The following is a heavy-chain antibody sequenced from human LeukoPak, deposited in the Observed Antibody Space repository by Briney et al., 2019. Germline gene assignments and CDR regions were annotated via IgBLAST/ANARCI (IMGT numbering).Heavy chain of an antibody. CDR3: AKEGGDWGEGYFDY. J-gene: IGHJ4*02. V-gene: IGHV3-11*01. CDR1: GFTFSDSY. CDR2: ISSSGGTI. D-gene: IGHD7-27*01. Sequence: GGSLRPSCAASGFTFSDSYMSWIRQVPGKGLEWISYISSSGGTIYYADSVKGRFTISRDNAKNSLYLQMNSLRAEDTAVYYCAKEGGDWGEGYFDYWGQGTLVTVSS.